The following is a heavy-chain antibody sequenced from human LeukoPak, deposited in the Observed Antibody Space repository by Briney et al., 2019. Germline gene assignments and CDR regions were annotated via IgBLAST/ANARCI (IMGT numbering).Heavy chain of an antibody. CDR3: ARDAYCSTTSCKEYFDL. CDR2: ISSSSSYI. J-gene: IGHJ2*01. Sequence: GGSLRLSCAASGFTFSSYSMNWVRQAPGKGLEWVSSISSSSSYIYYADSVRGRFTISRDNAKNSLFLQMNSLRGEDTAVYYCARDAYCSTTSCKEYFDLWGRGTLVTVSS. CDR1: GFTFSSYS. V-gene: IGHV3-21*01. D-gene: IGHD2-2*01.